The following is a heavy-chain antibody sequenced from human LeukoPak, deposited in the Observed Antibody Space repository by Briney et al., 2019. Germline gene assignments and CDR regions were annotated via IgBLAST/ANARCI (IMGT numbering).Heavy chain of an antibody. CDR1: GYTFTSYY. D-gene: IGHD6-13*01. CDR2: INPSGGST. J-gene: IGHJ4*02. CDR3: ARDQISPAAGTEFDY. Sequence: ASVKVSCKASGYTFTSYYMHWVRQAPGQGLEWMGIINPSGGSTSYAQKFQGRVTMTRDTSTSTVYMELSSLRSEDTAVYYCARDQISPAAGTEFDYWGQGTLVTVSS. V-gene: IGHV1-46*01.